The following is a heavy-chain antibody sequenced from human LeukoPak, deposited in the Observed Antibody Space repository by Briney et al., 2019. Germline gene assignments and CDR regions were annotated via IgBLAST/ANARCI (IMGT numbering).Heavy chain of an antibody. CDR3: ARGNSGSYLNYFDY. CDR1: GFTVSSNY. V-gene: IGHV3-66*01. Sequence: GGSLRLSCAASGFTVSSNYMSWVRQAPGKGLEWVSVIYSGGNTYYADSVKGRFTISRDNFKNMLYLQMNSLRAEDTAVYYCARGNSGSYLNYFDYWGQGTLVTVSS. J-gene: IGHJ4*02. CDR2: IYSGGNT. D-gene: IGHD1-26*01.